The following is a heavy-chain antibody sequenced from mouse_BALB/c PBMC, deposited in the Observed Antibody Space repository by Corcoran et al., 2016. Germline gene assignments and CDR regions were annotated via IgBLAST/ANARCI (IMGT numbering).Heavy chain of an antibody. D-gene: IGHD2-3*01. CDR1: GYSITSGYY. CDR3: ANLSY. Sequence: DVQLQESGPGLVKPSQSLSLTCSVTGYSITSGYYWNWVRQFPGNKRQWMGYISYDGSNNYNQSLKNRISITLDTSKNQFFLKLNSVTTEDTATYYCANLSYWGQGTTLTVSS. V-gene: IGHV3-6*02. J-gene: IGHJ2*01. CDR2: ISYDGSN.